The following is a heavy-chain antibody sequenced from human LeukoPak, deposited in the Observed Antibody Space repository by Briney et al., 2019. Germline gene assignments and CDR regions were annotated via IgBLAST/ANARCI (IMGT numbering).Heavy chain of an antibody. CDR1: GFTFSSYA. Sequence: GGSLRLSCAASGFTFSSYAISWVRQAPGKGLEWVSAISGSGGSTYYADSVKGRFTISRDNSKNTLYLQMNSLRAEDTAVYYCAKGSYSNYVNYWGQGTLVTVSS. J-gene: IGHJ4*02. CDR3: AKGSYSNYVNY. CDR2: ISGSGGST. V-gene: IGHV3-23*01. D-gene: IGHD4-11*01.